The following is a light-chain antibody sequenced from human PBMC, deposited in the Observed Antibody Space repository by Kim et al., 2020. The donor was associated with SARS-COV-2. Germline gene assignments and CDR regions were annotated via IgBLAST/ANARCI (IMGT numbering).Light chain of an antibody. J-gene: IGKJ2*01. CDR2: AAS. V-gene: IGKV1-39*01. Sequence: SASVGDRVTITCRSKQNIINYLNWYQQKPGSAPKLLICAASSLQSGVPSRFSGRGSGAEFTLTISSLQPEDFATYYCQQSFITPYTFGQGTKLEI. CDR1: QNIINY. CDR3: QQSFITPYT.